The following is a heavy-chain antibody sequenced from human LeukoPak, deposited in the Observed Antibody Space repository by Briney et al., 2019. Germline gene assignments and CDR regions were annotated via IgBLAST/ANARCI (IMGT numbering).Heavy chain of an antibody. CDR1: GFTFSSYA. V-gene: IGHV3-23*01. CDR2: ISGSGGST. Sequence: PGGSLRLSCAASGFTFSSYAMSWVRQAPGKGLEWVSAISGSGGSTHYADSVKGRFTISRDNSKNTLYLQMNSLRAEDTAVYYCAKIPYSSSWYYFDYWGQGTLVTVSS. D-gene: IGHD6-13*01. J-gene: IGHJ4*02. CDR3: AKIPYSSSWYYFDY.